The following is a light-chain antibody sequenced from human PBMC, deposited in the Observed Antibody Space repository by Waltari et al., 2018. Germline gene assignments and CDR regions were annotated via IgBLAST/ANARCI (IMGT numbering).Light chain of an antibody. V-gene: IGLV2-23*02. J-gene: IGLJ1*01. CDR1: SSDIGSYNF. CDR2: EVN. Sequence: QSALTQPASVSGSPRQSITISCTGPSSDIGSYNFVSWYQQHPGKVPKVIIYEVNKRPSGVSNRFSGSKSGNTASLTISGLQAEDEADYYCSSYAGRNIYVFGSGTKVTVL. CDR3: SSYAGRNIYV.